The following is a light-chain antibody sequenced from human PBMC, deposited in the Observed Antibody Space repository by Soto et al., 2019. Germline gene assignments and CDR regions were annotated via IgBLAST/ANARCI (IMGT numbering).Light chain of an antibody. CDR2: GAS. Sequence: EIVMTQSPATLSVSPGERVTLSCRASQTVSSNLAWYQQKPGQAPRLLIDGASTRATGVPARFSGSGSGTEFTLTISSLQSEDFAVYYCQPYNNWPPMYTFGQGTKLEIK. J-gene: IGKJ2*01. CDR1: QTVSSN. V-gene: IGKV3-15*01. CDR3: QPYNNWPPMYT.